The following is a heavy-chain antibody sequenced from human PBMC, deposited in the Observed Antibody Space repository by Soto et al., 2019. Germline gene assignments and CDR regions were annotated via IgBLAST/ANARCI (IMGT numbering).Heavy chain of an antibody. Sequence: QVQLVQSGAEVKKPGASVKVSCKASGYTFTSYGITWVRQAPGQGLEWMGWISAYNGNTNYAQKLQGRVTMTTDTSTSTANMELRSLRSDDTAVDCCARGGGYDYVWVRYRHWYFDLWGRGTLVTVSS. J-gene: IGHJ2*01. CDR2: ISAYNGNT. D-gene: IGHD3-16*02. CDR3: ARGGGYDYVWVRYRHWYFDL. CDR1: GYTFTSYG. V-gene: IGHV1-18*01.